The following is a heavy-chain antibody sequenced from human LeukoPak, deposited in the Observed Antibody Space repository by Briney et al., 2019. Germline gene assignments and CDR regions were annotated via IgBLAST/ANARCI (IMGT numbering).Heavy chain of an antibody. D-gene: IGHD2/OR15-2a*01. CDR2: INHSGST. V-gene: IGHV4-34*01. CDR3: ARGTLTFSSYYYMDV. CDR1: GGSFSGYY. Sequence: SETLSLTCAVYGGSFSGYYWSWIRQPPGKGLEWIGEINHSGSTNYNPSLKSRVTISVDTSKNQFSLKLSSVTAADTAVYFCARGTLTFSSYYYMDVWGKGTTVTVSS. J-gene: IGHJ6*03.